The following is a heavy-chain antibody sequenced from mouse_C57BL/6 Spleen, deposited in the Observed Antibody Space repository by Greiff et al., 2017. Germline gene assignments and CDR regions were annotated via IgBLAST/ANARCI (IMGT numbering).Heavy chain of an antibody. Sequence: QVHVKQPGAELVKPGASVKMSCKASGYTFTSYWITWVKQRPGQGLEWIGDIYPGSGSTNYNEKFKSKATLTVDTSSSTAYMQLSSLTSEDSAVYYCARWLEGYWGQGTTLTVSS. V-gene: IGHV1-55*01. CDR1: GYTFTSYW. CDR3: ARWLEGY. CDR2: IYPGSGST. D-gene: IGHD2-2*01. J-gene: IGHJ2*01.